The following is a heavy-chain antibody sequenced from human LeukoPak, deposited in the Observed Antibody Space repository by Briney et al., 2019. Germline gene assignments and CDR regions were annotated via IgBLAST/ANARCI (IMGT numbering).Heavy chain of an antibody. CDR2: ISGYQGST. CDR3: ARSDLGTITAGPFN. V-gene: IGHV1-18*01. D-gene: IGHD5-24*01. CDR1: GYTCTNYG. J-gene: IGHJ4*02. Sequence: ASVKVSCKASGYTCTNYGITWVRQAPGQGLEWMGWISGYQGSTKYAQNFQGRVTMTIDASTSTAYMDLRSLRSDDTAIYFCARSDLGTITAGPFNWGQGTLVAVSS.